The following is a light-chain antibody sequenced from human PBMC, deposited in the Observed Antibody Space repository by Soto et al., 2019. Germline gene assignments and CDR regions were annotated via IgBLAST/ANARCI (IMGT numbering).Light chain of an antibody. J-gene: IGKJ4*01. CDR2: DAS. V-gene: IGKV3-11*01. Sequence: EIVFTQSPATLSLSPGERATLSCRASQSVSSYLAWYQQKPGQAPRLLIYDASNRATGIPARFSGSGSGTDFTLTISSLEPEDFAVYYCQQYDNWPSVTFGGGTKVDIK. CDR1: QSVSSY. CDR3: QQYDNWPSVT.